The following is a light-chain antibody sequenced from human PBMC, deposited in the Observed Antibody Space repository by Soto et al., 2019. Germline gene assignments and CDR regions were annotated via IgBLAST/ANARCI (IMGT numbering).Light chain of an antibody. V-gene: IGLV2-14*03. J-gene: IGLJ1*01. CDR2: HVS. CDR3: SSFTSSSSYV. CDR1: NRDVGAYNY. Sequence: QSSLTQPSPVSGSPGQSITLPCTGTNRDVGAYNYVSWYQQHPGRAPQLIIYHVSNRPSGVSNRFSGSKSDNTASLTISGLQAEDEADYYCSSFTSSSSYVFGPGTKVTVL.